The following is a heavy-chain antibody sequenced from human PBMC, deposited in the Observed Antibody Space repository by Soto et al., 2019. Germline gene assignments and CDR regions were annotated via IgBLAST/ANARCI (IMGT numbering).Heavy chain of an antibody. D-gene: IGHD3-16*01. CDR1: GGFLSESY. Sequence: SETLSLTCAVYGGFLSESYWTWVRQPPGKGLEWIGEINHVGGTNYNPSLKSRVTMSVDTSQNQFSLRLISVTAADTAMYFCVRIRYQLPSSVLWLDPWGQGTPVTVSS. CDR2: INHVGGT. CDR3: VRIRYQLPSSVLWLDP. V-gene: IGHV4-34*01. J-gene: IGHJ5*02.